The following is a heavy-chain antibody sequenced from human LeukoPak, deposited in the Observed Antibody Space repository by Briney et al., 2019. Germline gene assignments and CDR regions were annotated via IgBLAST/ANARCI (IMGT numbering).Heavy chain of an antibody. Sequence: SETLSLTCTVSCGSISSYYWSWIRQPPGKGLEWIGYIYYTGSTDYNPSLKSRVAISVDTSKNQFSLKLSSVTAADTAVYYCARGSKAAPGTFDYWGQGTLVTVSS. CDR3: ARGSKAAPGTFDY. V-gene: IGHV4-59*01. J-gene: IGHJ4*02. CDR1: CGSISSYY. D-gene: IGHD6-13*01. CDR2: IYYTGST.